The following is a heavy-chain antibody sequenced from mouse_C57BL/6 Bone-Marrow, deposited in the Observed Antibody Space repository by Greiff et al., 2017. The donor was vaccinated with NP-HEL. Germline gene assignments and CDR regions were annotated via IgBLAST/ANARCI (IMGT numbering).Heavy chain of an antibody. J-gene: IGHJ2*01. CDR1: GFTFTDYY. CDR3: ARYGRPAFDY. CDR2: IRNKANGYTT. V-gene: IGHV7-3*01. Sequence: EVQVVESGGGLVQPGGSLSLSCAASGFTFTDYYMSWVRQPPGKALEWLGFIRNKANGYTTEYSASVKGRFTISRDNSQSILYLQMNALRAEDSATYYCARYGRPAFDYWGQGTTLTVSS.